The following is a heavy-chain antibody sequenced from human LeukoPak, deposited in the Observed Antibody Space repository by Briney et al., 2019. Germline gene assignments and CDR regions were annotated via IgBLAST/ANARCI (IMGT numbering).Heavy chain of an antibody. V-gene: IGHV3-48*01. CDR2: ITNSGNSK. CDR1: EFTFSSYS. CDR3: AKNKWERSGAFDI. J-gene: IGHJ3*02. Sequence: GGSLRLSCAASEFTFSSYSMNWVRQAPGKGLEWVSYITNSGNSKSYADSVKGRFTISRDNTKNSLYLQMNGLRAEDTAVYYCAKNKWERSGAFDIWGQGTMVTVSS. D-gene: IGHD1-26*01.